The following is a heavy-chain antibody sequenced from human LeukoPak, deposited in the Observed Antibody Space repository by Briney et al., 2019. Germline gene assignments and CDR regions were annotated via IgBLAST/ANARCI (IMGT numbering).Heavy chain of an antibody. CDR1: GFTVSSNY. CDR2: IYSGGST. CDR3: ARDSTDYGDYDYYYYYMDV. D-gene: IGHD4-17*01. Sequence: GGSLRLSCAASGFTVSSNYMSWVRQAPGKGLEWVSVIYSGGSTYYADSVKGRLTISRDNSKNTLYLQMNSLRAEDTAVYYCARDSTDYGDYDYYYYYMDVWGKGTTVTVSS. V-gene: IGHV3-53*01. J-gene: IGHJ6*03.